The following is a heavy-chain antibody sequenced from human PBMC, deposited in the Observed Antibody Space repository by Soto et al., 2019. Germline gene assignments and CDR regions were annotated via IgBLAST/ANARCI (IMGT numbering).Heavy chain of an antibody. J-gene: IGHJ3*02. CDR3: AKARGWYDRDAFDI. V-gene: IGHV3-30*18. Sequence: GGSLRLSCAASGFTFSSYGMHWVRQAPGKGLEWVAVVSYDGSNKYYADSVKSRFTISRDNSKNTLYLQMNSLRAEDTAVYYCAKARGWYDRDAFDIGGQGTMVPVSS. CDR1: GFTFSSYG. CDR2: VSYDGSNK. D-gene: IGHD6-19*01.